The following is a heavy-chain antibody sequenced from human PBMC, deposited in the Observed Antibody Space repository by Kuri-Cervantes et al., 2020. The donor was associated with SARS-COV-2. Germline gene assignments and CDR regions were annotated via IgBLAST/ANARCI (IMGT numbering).Heavy chain of an antibody. Sequence: GGSLRLSCAASGFTFSSYAMSWVRQAPGKGLEWVSAISGSGGSTYYADSVKGRFTISRDNSKNTLYLQVNSLRAEDTAVYYCAKGIAVATGYFDYWGQGTLVTVSS. CDR2: ISGSGGST. V-gene: IGHV3-23*01. D-gene: IGHD6-19*01. J-gene: IGHJ4*02. CDR3: AKGIAVATGYFDY. CDR1: GFTFSSYA.